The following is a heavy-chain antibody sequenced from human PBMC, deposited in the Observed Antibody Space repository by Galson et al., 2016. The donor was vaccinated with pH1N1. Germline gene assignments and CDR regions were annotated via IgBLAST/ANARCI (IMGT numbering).Heavy chain of an antibody. D-gene: IGHD6-6*01. CDR2: INPVFGTT. CDR1: GATFNSYG. J-gene: IGHJ3*01. V-gene: IGHV1-69*13. CDR3: ATFSSSSSCRSLDV. Sequence: SVKVSCKASGATFNSYGIHWVRQAPGKGLEWMGDINPVFGTTNYAQRFQDRVTITAHDMELSGLRSEDTAIYYCATFSSSSSCRSLDVWGQGTTVTVSS.